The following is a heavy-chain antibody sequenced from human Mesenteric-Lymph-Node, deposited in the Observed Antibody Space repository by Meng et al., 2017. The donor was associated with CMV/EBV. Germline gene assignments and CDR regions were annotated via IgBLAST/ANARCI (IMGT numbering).Heavy chain of an antibody. Sequence: GESLKISCAASGFTFSSHEMNWVRQAPGKGLEWVSYISSSGGTTFYADSVKGRFIISRDNAGNSLYLQMSSLRAEDTAIYYCATVAVTGTDFFDPWGQGTLVTV. D-gene: IGHD6-19*01. V-gene: IGHV3-48*03. CDR2: ISSSGGTT. CDR3: ATVAVTGTDFFDP. J-gene: IGHJ5*02. CDR1: GFTFSSHE.